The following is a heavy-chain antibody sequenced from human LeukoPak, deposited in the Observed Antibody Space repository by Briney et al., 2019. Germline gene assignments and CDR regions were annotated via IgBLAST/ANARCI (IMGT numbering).Heavy chain of an antibody. V-gene: IGHV1-46*01. CDR2: VNPSGGTT. J-gene: IGHJ4*02. CDR1: GYTFTRYY. CDR3: AREESGGLFDY. Sequence: ASVKVSCKASGYTFTRYYIHWVRQAPGQGLEWMGKVNPSGGTTTYAQKFQGRVTVTRDTPTSTVYMEMSSLRPEDTAVYYCAREESGGLFDYWGQGTLLTVSS. D-gene: IGHD3-16*01.